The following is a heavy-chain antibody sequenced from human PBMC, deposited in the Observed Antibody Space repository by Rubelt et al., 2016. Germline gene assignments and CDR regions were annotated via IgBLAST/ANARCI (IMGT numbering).Heavy chain of an antibody. CDR2: IYYSGST. J-gene: IGHJ6*02. D-gene: IGHD3-16*01. CDR3: WVGVGDDGRFYGMDV. V-gene: IGHV4-59*08. CDR1: GGSISSYY. Sequence: QVQLQESGPGLVKPSETLSLTCTVSGGSISSYYWSWIRQPPGKGLEWIGYIYYSGSTNYNPSLQGRGHKISERAKDRVVPEGEVVTRGEKAVYYRWVGVGDDGRFYGMDVWGQGTTVTVSS.